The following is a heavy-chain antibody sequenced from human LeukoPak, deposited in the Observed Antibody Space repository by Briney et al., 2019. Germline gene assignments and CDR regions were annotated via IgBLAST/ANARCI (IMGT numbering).Heavy chain of an antibody. Sequence: SETLSLTCTVSGVSISSSDYYWGWIRQPPGKGLGWIGTISYSGSTYYNPPLQSRVTISVDTSKNQFSLELSSVTAADTAVYDCARGSRRLADFHYWGQGTLVTVSS. CDR2: ISYSGST. CDR3: ARGSRRLADFHY. V-gene: IGHV4-39*01. J-gene: IGHJ4*02. D-gene: IGHD1-26*01. CDR1: GVSISSSDYY.